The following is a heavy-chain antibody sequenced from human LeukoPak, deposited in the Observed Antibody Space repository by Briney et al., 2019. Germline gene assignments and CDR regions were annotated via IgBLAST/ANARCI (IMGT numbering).Heavy chain of an antibody. J-gene: IGHJ4*02. Sequence: SVKVSCKASGGTFSSYAISWVRQAPGQGLEWMGGIIPIFGTANYAQKFQGRVTITADESTSTAYMELSSLRSEDTAVYYCARGQQLVHGGSFDYWGQGTLVTVS. D-gene: IGHD6-13*01. V-gene: IGHV1-69*01. CDR3: ARGQQLVHGGSFDY. CDR2: IIPIFGTA. CDR1: GGTFSSYA.